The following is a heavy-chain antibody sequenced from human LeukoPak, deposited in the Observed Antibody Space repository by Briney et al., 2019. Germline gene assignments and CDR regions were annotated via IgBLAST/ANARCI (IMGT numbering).Heavy chain of an antibody. V-gene: IGHV4-4*07. CDR2: IYTSWST. Sequence: SETLSLICTVSCGSISSYYWSWIRQPAGKGLEDIGRIYTSWSTNYNPSLKSRVTLSVDTSKNQFSLKLGSVTAADTAVYYCARYPNMVRGVRWAFDIWGQGTMVTVSS. J-gene: IGHJ3*02. D-gene: IGHD3-10*01. CDR1: CGSISSYY. CDR3: ARYPNMVRGVRWAFDI.